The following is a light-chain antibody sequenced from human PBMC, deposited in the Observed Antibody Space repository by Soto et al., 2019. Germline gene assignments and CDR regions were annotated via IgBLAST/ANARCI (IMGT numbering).Light chain of an antibody. V-gene: IGLV1-51*01. CDR1: SSNIGNNF. CDR3: ATWDTKLNGVV. J-gene: IGLJ2*01. CDR2: DNG. Sequence: QSVLTQPPSMSAAAGQKVTISCAGSSSNIGNNFVSWYQQFPGTAPKLLIFDNGQRPSGIPDRFFGAKFGSSATLSITGPQTGDEAIYYCATWDTKLNGVVFGGGTKLTVL.